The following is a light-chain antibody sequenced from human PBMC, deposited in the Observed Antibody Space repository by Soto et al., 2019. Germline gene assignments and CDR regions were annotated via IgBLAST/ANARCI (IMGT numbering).Light chain of an antibody. CDR2: DAS. J-gene: IGKJ2*01. Sequence: GDRVTITCRASQSISSWLAWYQQKPGKAPKLLIYDASSLESGVPSRFSGSGYGTEFTLTISSLQPDDFATYYCQQSGTFGQGTKLEIK. V-gene: IGKV1-5*01. CDR1: QSISSW. CDR3: QQSGT.